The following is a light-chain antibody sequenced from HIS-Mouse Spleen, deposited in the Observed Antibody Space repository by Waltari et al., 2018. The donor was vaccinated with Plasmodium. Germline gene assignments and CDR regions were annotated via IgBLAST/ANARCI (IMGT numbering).Light chain of an antibody. CDR1: QGISSY. J-gene: IGKJ2*01. CDR2: AAS. CDR3: QQYYSYPYT. Sequence: AIRMTQSPSPFSASTGDRVTLTCRASQGISSYFAWYQPKPGKAPKLLIYAASTLQSGVPSRFSGSGSWTDFTLTISCLQSEDFATYYCQQYYSYPYTFGQGTKLEIK. V-gene: IGKV1-8*01.